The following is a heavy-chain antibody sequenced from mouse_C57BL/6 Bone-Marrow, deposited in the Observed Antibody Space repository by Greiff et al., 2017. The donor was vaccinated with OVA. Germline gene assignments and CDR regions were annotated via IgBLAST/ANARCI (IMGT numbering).Heavy chain of an antibody. CDR1: GYTFTSYW. CDR2: IDPSDSYT. V-gene: IGHV1-69*01. CDR3: ARGGFYYDYDVWYFDV. J-gene: IGHJ1*03. Sequence: VQLQQSGAELVMPGASVKLSCKASGYTFTSYWMHWVKQRPGQGLEWIGEIDPSDSYTNYNQKFKGKSTLTVDKSSSTAYMQLSSLTSEDSAVYYCARGGFYYDYDVWYFDVWGTGTTVTVSS. D-gene: IGHD2-4*01.